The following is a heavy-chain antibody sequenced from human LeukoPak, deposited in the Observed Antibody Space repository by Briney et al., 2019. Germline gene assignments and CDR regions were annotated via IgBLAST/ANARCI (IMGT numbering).Heavy chain of an antibody. V-gene: IGHV1-46*01. CDR1: GYTITSYD. J-gene: IGHJ4*02. D-gene: IGHD6-6*01. Sequence: ASVRVSCKASGYTITSYDINWVRQATGQGLEWMGIINPSGGSTSYAQKFQGRVTMTRDTSTSTVYMELSSLRSEDTAVYYCARAQDSSSSTPFDYWGQGTLVTVSS. CDR2: INPSGGST. CDR3: ARAQDSSSSTPFDY.